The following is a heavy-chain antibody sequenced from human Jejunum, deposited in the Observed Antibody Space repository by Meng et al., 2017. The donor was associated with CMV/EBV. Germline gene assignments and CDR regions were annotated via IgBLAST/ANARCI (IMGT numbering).Heavy chain of an antibody. D-gene: IGHD4-17*01. CDR3: ARSMVTTEPIDF. CDR1: GYTFTDYY. Sequence: KVSCKASGYTFTDYYMHWVRQAPGQGLEWMGIINPSGGTTQEFQGRLTMTTDTSTGTVYMELSSLRSEDTAVYYCARSMVTTEPIDFWGQGTLVTVSS. V-gene: IGHV1-46*01. CDR2: INPSGGTT. J-gene: IGHJ4*02.